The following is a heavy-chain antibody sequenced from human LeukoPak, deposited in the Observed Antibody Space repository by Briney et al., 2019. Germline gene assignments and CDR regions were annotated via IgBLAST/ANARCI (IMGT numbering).Heavy chain of an antibody. D-gene: IGHD2-8*01. CDR1: GLIFSDYA. Sequence: GGSLRLSCAASGLIFSDYAMTWVRQAPGKGLEWVSSITGNSGTTKYADSVRGRFTMSRDNSRNTLYLQMDSLRAEDTAVYYCAKDPNGDYIGAFDAWGQGTMVIVSS. J-gene: IGHJ3*01. CDR2: ITGNSGTT. V-gene: IGHV3-23*01. CDR3: AKDPNGDYIGAFDA.